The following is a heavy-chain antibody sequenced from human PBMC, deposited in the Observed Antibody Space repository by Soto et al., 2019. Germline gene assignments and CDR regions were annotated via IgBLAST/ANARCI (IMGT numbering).Heavy chain of an antibody. Sequence: GESLKISCKGSGYSFTSYWIGWVRQMPGKGLEWMGIIYPGDSDTRYSPSFQGQVTISADKSISTAYLQWSSLKASDTAMYYCARLMEYSGYGTPYFDYWGQGTLVTVSS. J-gene: IGHJ4*02. CDR2: IYPGDSDT. CDR3: ARLMEYSGYGTPYFDY. D-gene: IGHD5-12*01. V-gene: IGHV5-51*01. CDR1: GYSFTSYW.